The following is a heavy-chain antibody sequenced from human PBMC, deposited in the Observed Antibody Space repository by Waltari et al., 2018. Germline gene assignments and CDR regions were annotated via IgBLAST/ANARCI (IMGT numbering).Heavy chain of an antibody. CDR2: INSDGSAT. CDR3: ARPLYYSDSSGYYPTYYFDS. Sequence: EVQLVESGGGLVQPGGSLGLSCVVSGFTFRGHWMHWVRQVPGKGLVWVSRINSDGSATSYADSVKGRFTISRDNAKSTLYLQMNNLRDEDTAVYYCARPLYYSDSSGYYPTYYFDSWGQGTLVTVSS. CDR1: GFTFRGHW. D-gene: IGHD3-22*01. V-gene: IGHV3-74*01. J-gene: IGHJ4*02.